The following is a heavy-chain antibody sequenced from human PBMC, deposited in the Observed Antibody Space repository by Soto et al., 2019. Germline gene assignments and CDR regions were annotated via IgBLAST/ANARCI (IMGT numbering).Heavy chain of an antibody. CDR2: MNPSTGNT. CDR1: GYTFTSYG. CDR3: ARGRIIVAGGFDP. V-gene: IGHV1-8*01. J-gene: IGHJ5*02. D-gene: IGHD6-19*01. Sequence: ASVKVSCKASGYTFTSYGIIWVRQATGQGLEWMGWMNPSTGNTDSAEKFQGRLTMTRNTSISTVYMELSSLSFEDTAVYYCARGRIIVAGGFDPWGQGTLVTVS.